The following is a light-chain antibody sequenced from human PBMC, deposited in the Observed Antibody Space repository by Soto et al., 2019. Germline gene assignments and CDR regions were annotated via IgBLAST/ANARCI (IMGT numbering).Light chain of an antibody. Sequence: DIPMTQSPSTLSASVGDRVTITCRASQSISSWLAWYQQKPGKDPKLLIYKASSLESGVPSRFSGSRSGTEFTLTISSLQPDDFATYYCQQYNSYPLTFGGGTKVEIK. J-gene: IGKJ4*01. CDR3: QQYNSYPLT. CDR1: QSISSW. V-gene: IGKV1-5*03. CDR2: KAS.